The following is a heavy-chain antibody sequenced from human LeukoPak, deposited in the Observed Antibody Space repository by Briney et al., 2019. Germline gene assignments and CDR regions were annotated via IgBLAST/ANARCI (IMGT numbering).Heavy chain of an antibody. D-gene: IGHD2-2*01. CDR1: GSSLSRNSVT. Sequence: SQTLSLTCPISGSSLSRNSVTWNWIRQSPSRGLEWLDRTYYRSTWYYAYAGAVRGRITVNADTSKNQFSLHLNSVTPEDTAVYYCARRLTQYDCFDPWGQGILVTVSS. CDR2: TYYRSTWYY. J-gene: IGHJ5*02. CDR3: ARRLTQYDCFDP. V-gene: IGHV6-1*01.